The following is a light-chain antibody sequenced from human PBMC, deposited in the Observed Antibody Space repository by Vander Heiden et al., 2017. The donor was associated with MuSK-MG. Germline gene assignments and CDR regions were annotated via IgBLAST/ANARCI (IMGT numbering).Light chain of an antibody. J-gene: IGKJ1*01. Sequence: EIVLTQSPAPLSLPPGERATPPCRASQRVTTTFLASYQQQPGQAPRLLIYGISTSATGIPDRFSGSGSGTDFTLAISRLKPDEFAKYYCQQYGSSPRTFGQGTKVEIK. CDR2: GIS. V-gene: IGKV3-20*01. CDR3: QQYGSSPRT. CDR1: QRVTTTF.